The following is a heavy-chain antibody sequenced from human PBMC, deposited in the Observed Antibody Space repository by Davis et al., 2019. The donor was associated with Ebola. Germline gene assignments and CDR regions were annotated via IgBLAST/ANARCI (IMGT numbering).Heavy chain of an antibody. J-gene: IGHJ6*02. Sequence: ASVKVSCKASGYTFTSYYMHWVRQAPGQGLEWMGIINPSGGSTSYAQKFQGRVTMTRDTSTSTVYMELSSLRSEDTAVYYCARGPPDCSGGSCYIYYYYGMDVWGQGTTVTVSS. CDR3: ARGPPDCSGGSCYIYYYYGMDV. D-gene: IGHD2-15*01. CDR1: GYTFTSYY. V-gene: IGHV1-46*01. CDR2: INPSGGST.